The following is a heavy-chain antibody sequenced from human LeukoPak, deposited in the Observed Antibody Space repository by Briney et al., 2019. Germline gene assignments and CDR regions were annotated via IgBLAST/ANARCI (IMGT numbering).Heavy chain of an antibody. Sequence: SETLSLTCTVSGGSISSGDYYWSWIRQPPGKGLEWIGYIYYSGSTYYNPSLKSRVTISVDTSKNQFSLKLSSVTAADTAVYYCARDRPYYYDSSGYDTLYYFDYWGQGTLVTVSS. CDR2: IYYSGST. J-gene: IGHJ4*02. CDR1: GGSISSGDYY. V-gene: IGHV4-30-4*01. D-gene: IGHD3-22*01. CDR3: ARDRPYYYDSSGYDTLYYFDY.